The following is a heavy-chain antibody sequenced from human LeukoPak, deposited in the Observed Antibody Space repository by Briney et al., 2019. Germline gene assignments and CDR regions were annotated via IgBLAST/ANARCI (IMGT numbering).Heavy chain of an antibody. CDR1: GGSFSGYY. CDR2: INHSGST. D-gene: IGHD3-3*01. J-gene: IGHJ4*02. Sequence: SETLSLTCAVYGGSFSGYYWSWIRQPPGKGLEWIGEINHSGSTNYNPSLKSRVTISVDTSKNQFSLKLSSVTAADTAMYYCARALYDFWSGYYTDWGQGTLVTVSS. V-gene: IGHV4-34*01. CDR3: ARALYDFWSGYYTD.